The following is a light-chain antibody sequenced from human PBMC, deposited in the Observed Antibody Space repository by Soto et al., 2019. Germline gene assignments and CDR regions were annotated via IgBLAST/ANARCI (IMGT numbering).Light chain of an antibody. Sequence: DIQMTQSPSSLSASVGDRVTITCRASQGISNYLAWYQQKPWKVPKLLIYAASTLRSGVQSRFSGSGSGTDFTLTITSLQPEDVATYYCQKYDSAPFTFGPGTKVYFK. J-gene: IGKJ3*01. CDR1: QGISNY. CDR2: AAS. V-gene: IGKV1-27*01. CDR3: QKYDSAPFT.